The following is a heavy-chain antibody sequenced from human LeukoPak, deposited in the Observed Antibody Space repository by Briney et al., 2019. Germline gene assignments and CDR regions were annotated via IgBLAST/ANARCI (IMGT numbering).Heavy chain of an antibody. J-gene: IGHJ4*02. CDR3: ASDYGDYIGY. D-gene: IGHD4-17*01. CDR1: GGTFSSYA. CDR2: IIPIFGTA. V-gene: IGHV1-69*05. Sequence: GASVKVSCKASGGTFSSYAISWVRQAPGQGLEWMGGIIPIFGTANYAQKFQGRVTITTDESTSTAYMELSSLRSEDTAVYYCASDYGDYIGYWGQGTLVTVSS.